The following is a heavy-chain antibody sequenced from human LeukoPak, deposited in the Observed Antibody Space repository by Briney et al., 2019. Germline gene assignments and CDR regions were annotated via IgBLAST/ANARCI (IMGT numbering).Heavy chain of an antibody. CDR3: SRTEGRFSYGLD. V-gene: IGHV1-2*02. Sequence: ASVNVSCKASGYTFTGYYIHWVRQAPGQGLEWMGWIYPNSGGTKSAQKFQGRVTMTRDTSISTAYMELSRLRSDDTAVYYCSRTEGRFSYGLDWGQGTLVTVSS. D-gene: IGHD5-18*01. CDR1: GYTFTGYY. J-gene: IGHJ4*02. CDR2: IYPNSGGT.